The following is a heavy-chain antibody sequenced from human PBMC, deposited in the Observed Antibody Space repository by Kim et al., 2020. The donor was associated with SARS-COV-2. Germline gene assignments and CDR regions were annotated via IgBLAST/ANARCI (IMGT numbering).Heavy chain of an antibody. Sequence: ASVKVSCKASGYTFTSYYMHWVRQAPGQGLEWMGIINPSGGSTSYAQKFQGRVTMTRDTSTSTVYMELSSLRSEDTAVYYCARVSRITIFGVVIGKNYYYYGMDVWGQGTTVTVSS. D-gene: IGHD3-3*01. V-gene: IGHV1-46*01. CDR3: ARVSRITIFGVVIGKNYYYYGMDV. CDR2: INPSGGST. CDR1: GYTFTSYY. J-gene: IGHJ6*02.